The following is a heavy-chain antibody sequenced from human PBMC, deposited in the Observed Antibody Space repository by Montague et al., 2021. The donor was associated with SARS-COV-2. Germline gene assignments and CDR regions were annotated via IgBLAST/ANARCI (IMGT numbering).Heavy chain of an antibody. V-gene: IGHV4-59*08. CDR3: ARGWAFDR. Sequence: SETLSLTCTVSGGSTASHYWNWIRQSPGKRPEWIGYVYYNGDTKYNPSLQSRVTISIDTSENQFSLRLNSVTAADTAVDFCARGWAFDRWGQGRLVTVSS. J-gene: IGHJ3*01. D-gene: IGHD6-19*01. CDR2: VYYNGDT. CDR1: GGSTASHY.